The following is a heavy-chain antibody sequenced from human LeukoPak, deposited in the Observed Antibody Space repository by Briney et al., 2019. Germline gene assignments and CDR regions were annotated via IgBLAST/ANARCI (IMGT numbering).Heavy chain of an antibody. V-gene: IGHV3-23*01. J-gene: IGHJ5*02. Sequence: GGSLRLSCAASGFTFSSYAMSWVRQAPGKGLEWVSAISGSGGSTYYADSVKGRFTISRDNSKNTLYLQMNSLRAEDTAVYYCAKDGIRRFLEWQINWLDPWGQGTLVTVSS. D-gene: IGHD3-3*01. CDR2: ISGSGGST. CDR3: AKDGIRRFLEWQINWLDP. CDR1: GFTFSSYA.